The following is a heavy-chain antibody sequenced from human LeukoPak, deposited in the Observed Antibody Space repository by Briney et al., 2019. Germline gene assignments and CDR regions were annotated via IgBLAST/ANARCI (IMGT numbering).Heavy chain of an antibody. CDR3: ATGGLARGAEHDY. CDR1: GFTFSNYW. J-gene: IGHJ4*02. V-gene: IGHV3-74*01. D-gene: IGHD3-10*01. Sequence: GGSLRLSCAASGFTFSNYWMHWVRQAPGKGLVWVSRINADGSSTTYADSVKGRFTISRDNAKNTLYLQMNSLRAEDTAVYYCATGGLARGAEHDYWGQGTLVTVSS. CDR2: INADGSST.